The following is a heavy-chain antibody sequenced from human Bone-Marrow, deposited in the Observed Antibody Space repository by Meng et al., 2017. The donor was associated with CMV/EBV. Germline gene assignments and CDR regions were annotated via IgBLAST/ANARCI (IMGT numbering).Heavy chain of an antibody. CDR3: ARALKYCSSTSCRQPLGY. Sequence: SVKVSCKASGGTFSSYTISWVRQAPGQGLEWMGRIIPILGIANYAQKFQGRVTITADKSTSTAYMELSSLRSEDTAVYYCARALKYCSSTSCRQPLGYWVQGPLVPVSS. V-gene: IGHV1-69*02. J-gene: IGHJ4*02. CDR1: GGTFSSYT. CDR2: IIPILGIA. D-gene: IGHD2-2*01.